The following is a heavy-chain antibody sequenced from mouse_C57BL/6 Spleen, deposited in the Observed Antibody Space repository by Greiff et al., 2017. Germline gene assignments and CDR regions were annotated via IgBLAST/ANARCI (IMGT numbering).Heavy chain of an antibody. Sequence: EVKLMESGGGLVKPGGSLKLSCAASGFTFSSYAMSWVRQTPEKRLEWVATISDGGSYTYYPDNVKGRFTISRDNAKNNLYLQMSHLKSEDTAMYYCAREGELAHFDYWRQGTTLTVSS. V-gene: IGHV5-4*01. J-gene: IGHJ2*01. CDR2: ISDGGSYT. CDR3: AREGELAHFDY. CDR1: GFTFSSYA. D-gene: IGHD4-1*01.